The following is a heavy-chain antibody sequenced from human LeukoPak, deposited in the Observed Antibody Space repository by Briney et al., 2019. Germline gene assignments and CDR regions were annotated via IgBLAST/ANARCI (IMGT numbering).Heavy chain of an antibody. CDR2: ISSDGSGT. V-gene: IGHV3-74*01. Sequence: GGSLRLSCSASGFTFSRYWMHWVRQAPGKGLVWVSRISSDGSGTGYADSVKGRFTISRDNAKNTLYLQMNSLRAEDTAVYYCANVPGDWGQGSLVTVSS. CDR3: ANVPGD. J-gene: IGHJ4*02. CDR1: GFTFSRYW. D-gene: IGHD3-10*01.